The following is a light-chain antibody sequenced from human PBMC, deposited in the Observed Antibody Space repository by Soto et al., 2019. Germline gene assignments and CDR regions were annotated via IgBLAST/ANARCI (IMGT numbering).Light chain of an antibody. CDR2: DAS. Sequence: EIVLTHSPATLSLSPGEIATLSCRASQSVSTYLAWYQQKPGQAPRFLIYDASNRATGIPARFSGSGSGTDFTLTISSLEPEDFAIYYCQQYGSSPTTFGQGTKVDNK. CDR3: QQYGSSPTT. CDR1: QSVSTY. V-gene: IGKV3-11*01. J-gene: IGKJ1*01.